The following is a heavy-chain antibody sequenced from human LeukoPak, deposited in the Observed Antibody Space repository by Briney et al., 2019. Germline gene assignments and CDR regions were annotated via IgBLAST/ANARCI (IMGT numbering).Heavy chain of an antibody. V-gene: IGHV4-39*07. D-gene: IGHD6-13*01. CDR1: GGSLSSSSYY. CDR2: IYYSGGT. Sequence: KPSETLSLTCTVSGGSLSSSSYYWAWIRQPPGKGLEWIGSIYYSGGTYYNPSLNSRVTISVDTSKNQFSLKLNPVTAADTAVYYCARGDSSWPYYFDCWGQGTLVTVSS. J-gene: IGHJ4*02. CDR3: ARGDSSWPYYFDC.